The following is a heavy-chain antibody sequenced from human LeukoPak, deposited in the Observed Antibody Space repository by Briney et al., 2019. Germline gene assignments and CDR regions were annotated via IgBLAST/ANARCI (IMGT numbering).Heavy chain of an antibody. CDR1: GGSISSYY. CDR2: IYYSGST. CDR3: ARHRAVGGWLQLDY. D-gene: IGHD5-24*01. J-gene: IGHJ4*02. Sequence: SETLSLTCTVSGGSISSYYWSWVRQSPGKGLEWIGNIYYSGSTNYNPSLKSRVTISVVTSKNQFSLKLSSVTAADTAVYYCARHRAVGGWLQLDYWGQGTLVTVSS. V-gene: IGHV4-59*08.